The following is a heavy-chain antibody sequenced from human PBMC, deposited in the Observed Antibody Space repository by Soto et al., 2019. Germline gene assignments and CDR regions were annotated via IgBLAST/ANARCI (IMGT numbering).Heavy chain of an antibody. Sequence: SETLSLTCSVSGDFISNTTYYWGWVRQAPGKGLEWVGSIYFSGSGTSHYNPSLKSRVTISVDTSKNQFSLKLTSVTAADTAVYYCARPRYRFGTSGYYPFDYWGQGTLVTVS. CDR1: GDFISNTTYY. D-gene: IGHD3-22*01. V-gene: IGHV4-39*01. CDR2: IYFSGSGTS. J-gene: IGHJ4*02. CDR3: ARPRYRFGTSGYYPFDY.